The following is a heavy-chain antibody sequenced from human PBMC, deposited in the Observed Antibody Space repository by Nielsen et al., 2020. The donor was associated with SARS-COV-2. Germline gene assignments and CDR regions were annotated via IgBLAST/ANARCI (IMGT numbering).Heavy chain of an antibody. CDR2: IYWDDDK. CDR1: GFSLSTSGVG. Sequence: SDPTLVKPTQTLTLTCTFSGFSLSTSGVGVGWIRQPPGKALEWLALIYWDDDKRYSPSLKSRLTITKDTSKNQVVLTMTNMDPVDTATYYCAHRVGITYAFDIWGQGTMVTVSS. CDR3: AHRVGITYAFDI. V-gene: IGHV2-5*02. D-gene: IGHD3-10*01. J-gene: IGHJ3*02.